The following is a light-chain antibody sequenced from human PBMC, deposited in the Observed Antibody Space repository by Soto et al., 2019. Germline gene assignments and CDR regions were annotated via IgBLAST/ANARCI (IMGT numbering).Light chain of an antibody. V-gene: IGKV1-5*01. Sequence: EVIQSPPTLSASLGDSVPITCGDSRTISTWMAWYQQKPGKAPKLLVYDASNLQSGVASRSSGSGSGTEFTLIISGLQPDDSATYYCQQYTNTNNPWMCGQGTQVDIK. CDR1: RTISTW. CDR3: QQYTNTNNPWM. CDR2: DAS. J-gene: IGKJ1*01.